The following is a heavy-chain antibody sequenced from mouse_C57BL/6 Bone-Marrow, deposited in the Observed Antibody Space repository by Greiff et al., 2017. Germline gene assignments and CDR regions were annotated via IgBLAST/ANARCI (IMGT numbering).Heavy chain of an antibody. CDR2: IYPGGGCT. D-gene: IGHD1-1*01. CDR3: ASYYYCCFDY. V-gene: IGHV1-63*01. Sequence: QVQLQQSGAELVRPGTSVKMSCKASGYTFTNYWIGWAKQRPGHGLEWIGDIYPGGGCTNYNEKFKGKATLTADTSSSTAYMQFSSLTSEDSAIYYCASYYYCCFDYWGQGTTLTVSS. CDR1: GYTFTNYW. J-gene: IGHJ2*01.